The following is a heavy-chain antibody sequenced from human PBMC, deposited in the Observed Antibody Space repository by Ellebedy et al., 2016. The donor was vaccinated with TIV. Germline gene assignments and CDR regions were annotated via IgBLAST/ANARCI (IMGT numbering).Heavy chain of an antibody. V-gene: IGHV3-30*18. Sequence: GGSLRLSXAASGFTFSSYGMHWVRQAPGKGLEWVALIVYDGSEEYYADSVKGRFIISRDSSRRTLYLQMSSLRPEDTAVYYCAKGNEPVRVPGSMDVWGKGTTVTVSS. CDR1: GFTFSSYG. J-gene: IGHJ6*04. CDR2: IVYDGSEE. CDR3: AKGNEPVRVPGSMDV. D-gene: IGHD1-14*01.